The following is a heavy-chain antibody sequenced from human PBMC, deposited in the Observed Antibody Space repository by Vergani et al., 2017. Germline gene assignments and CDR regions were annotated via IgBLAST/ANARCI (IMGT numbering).Heavy chain of an antibody. D-gene: IGHD2-8*01. CDR3: ARGYCTNSICRGKVDS. CDR1: NDSVSNTFY. V-gene: IGHV3-23*01. CDR2: ISDNGGTT. Sequence: VQLQESGPGLVKPSETLSLTCTVSNDSVSNTFYYWGWVRQAPGKGLEWVSIISDNGGTTYYADSVKGRFTISRDNSKDTLYLQMNSLRAEDTAVYYCARGYCTNSICRGKVDSWGQGTLVTVSS. J-gene: IGHJ4*02.